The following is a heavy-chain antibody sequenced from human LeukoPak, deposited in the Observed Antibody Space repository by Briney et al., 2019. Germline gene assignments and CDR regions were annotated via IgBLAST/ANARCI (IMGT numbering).Heavy chain of an antibody. V-gene: IGHV3-11*04. CDR1: GFTFSDNY. J-gene: IGHJ3*02. D-gene: IGHD2-8*01. CDR3: ARDRYCTNGVCYLDAFDI. Sequence: GGSLRLSCAASGFTFSDNYMSWIRQAPGKGLEWISYISSSGSTIYYADSVEGRFTISRDNAKNSLYLQMNSLRAEDTAVYYCARDRYCTNGVCYLDAFDIWGQGTMVTVSS. CDR2: ISSSGSTI.